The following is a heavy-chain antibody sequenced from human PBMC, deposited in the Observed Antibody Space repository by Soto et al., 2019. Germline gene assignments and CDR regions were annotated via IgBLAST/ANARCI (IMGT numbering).Heavy chain of an antibody. CDR1: GFTFSSYA. CDR3: AKLSYDSSGYYVYYYYGMDV. J-gene: IGHJ6*02. D-gene: IGHD3-22*01. V-gene: IGHV3-23*01. CDR2: ISGSGGST. Sequence: GGSLRLSCAASGFTFSSYAMSWVRQAPGKGLEWVSAISGSGGSTYYADSVKGRFTISRDNSKNTLYLQMNSLRAEDTAVYYCAKLSYDSSGYYVYYYYGMDVWGQGTTVTVSS.